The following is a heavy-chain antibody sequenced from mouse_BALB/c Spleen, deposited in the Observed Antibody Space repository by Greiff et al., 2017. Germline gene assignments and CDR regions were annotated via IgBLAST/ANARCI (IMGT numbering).Heavy chain of an antibody. CDR2: ISSGGGST. J-gene: IGHJ4*01. D-gene: IGHD1-2*01. Sequence: DVQLVESGGGLVKPGGSLKLSCAASGFAFSSYDMSWVRQTPEKRLEWVAYISSGGGSTYYPDTVKGRFTISRDNAKNTLYLQMSSLKSEDTAMYYCARHDYGYGLDYWGQGTSVTVSS. V-gene: IGHV5-12-1*01. CDR3: ARHDYGYGLDY. CDR1: GFAFSSYD.